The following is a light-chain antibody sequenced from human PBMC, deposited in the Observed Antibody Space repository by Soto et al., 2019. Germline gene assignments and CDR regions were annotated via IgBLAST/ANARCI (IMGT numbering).Light chain of an antibody. CDR1: QGISSY. J-gene: IGKJ5*01. CDR2: AAS. CDR3: QHLDSYST. V-gene: IGKV1-9*01. Sequence: DIPLTQSPSFLYASVGDRVTITCRASQGISSYLAWYQQKPGKAPKLLIYAASTLQSGVPSRFSGSGSGTEFTLTISSLQPEDFATYYCQHLDSYSTFGQGTRLEIK.